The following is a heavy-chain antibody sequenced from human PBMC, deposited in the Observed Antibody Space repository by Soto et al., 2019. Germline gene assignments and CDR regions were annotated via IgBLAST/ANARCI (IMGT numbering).Heavy chain of an antibody. J-gene: IGHJ4*02. CDR1: GFTFSSYA. Sequence: GGSLRLSCAASGFTFSSYAMSWVRQAPGKGLGWVSAISGSGGSTYYADSVKGRFTISRDNSKNTLYLQMNSLRAEDTAVYYCAKDPPDYGDYPRIYWDQGTLVTVSS. V-gene: IGHV3-23*01. CDR3: AKDPPDYGDYPRIY. D-gene: IGHD4-17*01. CDR2: ISGSGGST.